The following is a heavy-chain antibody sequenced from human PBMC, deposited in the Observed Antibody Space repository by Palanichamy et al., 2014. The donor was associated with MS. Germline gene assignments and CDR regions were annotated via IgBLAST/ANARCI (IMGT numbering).Heavy chain of an antibody. J-gene: IGHJ4*02. CDR1: GFTLSTYD. V-gene: IGHV3-30-3*01. CDR3: ARSFGASGTDLYY. Sequence: QVQLVESGGGMVQPGRSLRLSCAASGFTLSTYDMHWVRQAPGKGLEWVTLISFDGSNKYYADSVKGRFTISRDISKNTLFLQMNSLTAEDTALYFCARSFGASGTDLYYWGQGTLVTVSS. CDR2: ISFDGSNK. D-gene: IGHD1-26*01.